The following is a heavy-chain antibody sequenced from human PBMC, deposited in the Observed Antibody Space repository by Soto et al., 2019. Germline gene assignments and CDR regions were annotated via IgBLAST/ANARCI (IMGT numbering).Heavy chain of an antibody. CDR3: AKDVRSGRRFGERRACDH. J-gene: IGHJ4*02. Sequence: QVQLVESGGGVVQPGRSLRLACETSGFTFSYSAMHWVRQAPGKGLEWVAVIAFDGSNKYHADSVKGRFTISRDNSKKTLYLQMDSLRPEDTAVYHCAKDVRSGRRFGERRACDHWGQGTLVTVST. CDR1: GFTFSYSA. V-gene: IGHV3-30*18. D-gene: IGHD3-10*01. CDR2: IAFDGSNK.